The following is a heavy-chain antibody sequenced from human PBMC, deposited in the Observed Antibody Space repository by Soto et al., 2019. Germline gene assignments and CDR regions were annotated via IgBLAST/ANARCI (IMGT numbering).Heavy chain of an antibody. J-gene: IGHJ6*02. V-gene: IGHV5-51*01. CDR2: IYPGDSKT. CDR1: GFSFTTYW. D-gene: IGHD3-10*01. Sequence: RGESLKISCKGSGFSFTTYWIAWVRQMPGKGLEWMGIIYPGDSKTTYSPSFQGQVTISADKSISTAYLQWSSLKASDTAMYYCAGGGVRGVITRTRDYYGMDVWGQGTTVTVSS. CDR3: AGGGVRGVITRTRDYYGMDV.